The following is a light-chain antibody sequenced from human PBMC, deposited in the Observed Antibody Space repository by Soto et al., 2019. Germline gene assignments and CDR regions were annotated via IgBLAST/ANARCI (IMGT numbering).Light chain of an antibody. Sequence: EIVLTQSPGTLSLSPGERATLSCRASHTISSSYLAWYQQKPGQAPRLLMYGISRRATGIPDRFSGSGSGTDFTLTITRLEPEDFATYFCLQHKSYPWTFGQGTKVE. CDR1: HTISSSY. J-gene: IGKJ1*01. CDR2: GIS. V-gene: IGKV3-20*01. CDR3: LQHKSYPWT.